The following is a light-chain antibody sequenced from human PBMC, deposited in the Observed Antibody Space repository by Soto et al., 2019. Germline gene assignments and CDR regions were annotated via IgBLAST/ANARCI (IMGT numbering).Light chain of an antibody. Sequence: EIVLTQSPGTLSLSTGERATLSCRASQSVSSSYLAWYQQKPGQAPRPLIYDASNRASGTPARFSGSGSETDFTLTISSLEPEDFAVYYCQHRMNWPLTFGQGTRLEIK. CDR1: QSVSSSY. CDR2: DAS. CDR3: QHRMNWPLT. J-gene: IGKJ5*01. V-gene: IGKV3D-20*02.